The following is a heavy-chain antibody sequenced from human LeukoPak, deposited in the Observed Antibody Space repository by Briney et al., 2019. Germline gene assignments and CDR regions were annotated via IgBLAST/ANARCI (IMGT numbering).Heavy chain of an antibody. V-gene: IGHV4-34*01. CDR2: INHSGST. D-gene: IGHD3-22*01. J-gene: IGHJ3*02. Sequence: SETLSLTCAVYGGSFSGYYWSWIRQPPGKGLEWIGEINHSGSTNYNPSLKSRVAISVDTSKNQFSLKLSSVTAADTAVYYCASHYHDSSGYYAFDIWGQGTMVTVSS. CDR1: GGSFSGYY. CDR3: ASHYHDSSGYYAFDI.